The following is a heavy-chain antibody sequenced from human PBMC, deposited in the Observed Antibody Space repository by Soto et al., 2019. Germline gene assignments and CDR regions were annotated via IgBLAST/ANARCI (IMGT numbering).Heavy chain of an antibody. CDR3: AMYYYDSSGYYYTFDY. CDR1: GYAFTWFN. V-gene: IGHV1-18*01. J-gene: IGHJ4*02. D-gene: IGHD3-22*01. CDR2: ISAYNGNT. Sequence: ASVKVSCKASGYAFTWFNIHWVRQAPGQRLEWMGWISAYNGNTNYAQKLQGRVTMTTDTSTSTAYMELRSLRSDDTAVYYCAMYYYDSSGYYYTFDYWGQGTLVTVSS.